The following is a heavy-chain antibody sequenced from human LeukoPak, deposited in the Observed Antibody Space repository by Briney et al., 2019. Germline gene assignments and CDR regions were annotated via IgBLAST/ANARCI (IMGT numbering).Heavy chain of an antibody. CDR3: ARERTPRYYYDSSPYPVAY. CDR2: IYSGGST. Sequence: PGGSLRLSCAASGFTVSSNYMSWVRQAPGKGLEWVSVIYSGGSTYYADSVKGRFTISRDNSKNTLYLQMNSLRAEDTAVYYCARERTPRYYYDSSPYPVAYWGQGTLVTVSS. D-gene: IGHD3-22*01. J-gene: IGHJ4*02. V-gene: IGHV3-66*01. CDR1: GFTVSSNY.